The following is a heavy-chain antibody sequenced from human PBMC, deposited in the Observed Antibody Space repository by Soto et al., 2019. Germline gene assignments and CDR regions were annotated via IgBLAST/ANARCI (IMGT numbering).Heavy chain of an antibody. Sequence: SETLSLTCTVSGASISSSSYYWGWIRQPPGKGLEWIGSIYYSGSTYYNPSLKSRVTISVDTSKNQFSLKLSSVTAADTVLYYCARLNAGTTYYYYGMDVWGQGTTVTVSS. CDR3: ARLNAGTTYYYYGMDV. D-gene: IGHD1-7*01. J-gene: IGHJ6*02. CDR1: GASISSSSYY. V-gene: IGHV4-39*01. CDR2: IYYSGST.